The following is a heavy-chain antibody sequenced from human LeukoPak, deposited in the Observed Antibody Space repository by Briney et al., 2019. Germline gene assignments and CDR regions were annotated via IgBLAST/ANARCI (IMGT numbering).Heavy chain of an antibody. Sequence: ASVKVSCKASGYTFTGYYMHWVRQAPGQGLEWMGWINPNSGGTNYAQKFQGRVTMTRDTSISTAYMELSRLRSDDTAVYYCARWDGVEYSSSSGDYWGQGTLVTVSS. V-gene: IGHV1-2*02. J-gene: IGHJ4*02. D-gene: IGHD6-6*01. CDR2: INPNSGGT. CDR3: ARWDGVEYSSSSGDY. CDR1: GYTFTGYY.